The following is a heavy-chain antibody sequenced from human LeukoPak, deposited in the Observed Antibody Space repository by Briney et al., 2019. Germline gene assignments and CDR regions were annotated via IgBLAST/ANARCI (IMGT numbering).Heavy chain of an antibody. V-gene: IGHV1-46*03. Sequence: ASVKVSCKAPGSTFTSYYMHWVRQAPGQGLEWMGIINPSGGSTSYAQKFQGRVTMTRDTSTSTVYMELSSLRSEDTAVYYCARDSIAAAGENWFDPWGQGTLVTVSS. CDR2: INPSGGST. J-gene: IGHJ5*02. D-gene: IGHD6-13*01. CDR1: GSTFTSYY. CDR3: ARDSIAAAGENWFDP.